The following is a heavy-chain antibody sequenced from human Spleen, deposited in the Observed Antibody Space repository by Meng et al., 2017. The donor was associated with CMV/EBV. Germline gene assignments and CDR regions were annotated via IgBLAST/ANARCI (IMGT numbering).Heavy chain of an antibody. CDR2: ISSSSSYI. V-gene: IGHV3-21*01. CDR3: ARIKETYSDFWSGSHYFDY. J-gene: IGHJ4*02. Sequence: GESLKISCAASGFTFSSYSMNWVRQAPEKGLEWVSSISSSSSYIYYADSVKGRFTISRDNAKNSLYLQMSSLRVEDTAVYYCARIKETYSDFWSGSHYFDYWGQGTLVTVSS. CDR1: GFTFSSYS. D-gene: IGHD3-3*01.